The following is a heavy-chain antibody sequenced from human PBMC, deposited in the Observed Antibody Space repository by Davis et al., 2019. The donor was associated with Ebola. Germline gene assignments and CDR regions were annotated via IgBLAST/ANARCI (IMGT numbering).Heavy chain of an antibody. D-gene: IGHD3-10*01. CDR3: ARAITMVRPNNWFDP. Sequence: AASVKVSCKASGYTFTGYYMHWVRQAPGQGLEWMGWINPNSGGTNYAQKFQGWVTMTRDTSISTAYMELSSLRSEDTAVYYCARAITMVRPNNWFDPWGQGTLVTVSS. J-gene: IGHJ5*02. CDR2: INPNSGGT. CDR1: GYTFTGYY. V-gene: IGHV1-2*04.